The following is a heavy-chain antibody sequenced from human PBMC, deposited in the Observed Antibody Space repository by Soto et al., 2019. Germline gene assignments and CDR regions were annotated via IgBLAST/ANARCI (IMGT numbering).Heavy chain of an antibody. D-gene: IGHD3-10*01. Sequence: PVGSLRLSCAASGFTFSSYSMSWVRQAPGKGLEWVSGFRTSGDGGTTYYADSVKGRFTISRDNSKNMLFLQMNSLRAEDTATYYCAKKVNSGPGSQYFDYWGQGTLVTVSS. CDR1: GFTFSSYS. J-gene: IGHJ4*02. CDR2: FRTSGDGGTT. CDR3: AKKVNSGPGSQYFDY. V-gene: IGHV3-23*01.